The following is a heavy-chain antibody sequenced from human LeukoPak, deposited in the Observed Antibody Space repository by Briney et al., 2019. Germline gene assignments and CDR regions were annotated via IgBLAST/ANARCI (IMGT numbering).Heavy chain of an antibody. CDR3: ARAGSRGSYWPMFDY. CDR1: GFTFSSYS. CDR2: ISSSSSYI. V-gene: IGHV3-21*01. D-gene: IGHD1-26*01. Sequence: GGSLRLSCAASGFTFSSYSMNWVRQAPGKGLEWVSSISSSSSYIYYADSVKGRFTISRDNAKNSLYLQMNSLRAEDTAVYYCARAGSRGSYWPMFDYWGQGTLVTVSS. J-gene: IGHJ4*02.